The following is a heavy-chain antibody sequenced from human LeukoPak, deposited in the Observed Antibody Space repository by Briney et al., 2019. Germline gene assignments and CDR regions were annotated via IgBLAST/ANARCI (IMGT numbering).Heavy chain of an antibody. J-gene: IGHJ4*02. Sequence: SETLSLTRAVYGGSFSGYYWRWIRQPPGKGLEWIGEINHRGSTNYNPSLKSRVTISVDTSKNQFSLKLSSVTAADTAVYYCARLGLAQLSRTDYWGQGTLVTVSS. CDR1: GGSFSGYY. D-gene: IGHD1-1*01. V-gene: IGHV4-34*01. CDR2: INHRGST. CDR3: ARLGLAQLSRTDY.